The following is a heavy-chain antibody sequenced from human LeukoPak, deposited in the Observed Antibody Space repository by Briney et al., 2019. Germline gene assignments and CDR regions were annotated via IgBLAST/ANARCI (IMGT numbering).Heavy chain of an antibody. Sequence: PGGSLRLSCVVSGFTFRDYSIIWVRQAPGKGLQWVANMKKDGSETKYGDFVKGRFTISRDNAKNSLFLQMNSLRVEDTAVYYCGRHRSGSGTYFIDYWGQGTLVSVSS. J-gene: IGHJ4*02. CDR2: MKKDGSET. D-gene: IGHD3-10*01. CDR1: GFTFRDYS. CDR3: GRHRSGSGTYFIDY. V-gene: IGHV3-7*01.